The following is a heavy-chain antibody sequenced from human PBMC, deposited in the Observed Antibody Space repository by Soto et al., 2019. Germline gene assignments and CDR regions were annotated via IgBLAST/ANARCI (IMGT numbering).Heavy chain of an antibody. Sequence: PGRPMRLSSAAAGFNFSGYVMSCVRQAPGKGLEWVSAGSGSGGSTYYADSVKGRFTISRDNSKNTLYLQMNSLRAEDTAVYYCAKGAGGSYYYYGLDVWGQGTTVTVSS. J-gene: IGHJ6*02. CDR3: AKGAGGSYYYYGLDV. CDR1: GFNFSGYV. CDR2: GSGSGGST. V-gene: IGHV3-23*01. D-gene: IGHD1-26*01.